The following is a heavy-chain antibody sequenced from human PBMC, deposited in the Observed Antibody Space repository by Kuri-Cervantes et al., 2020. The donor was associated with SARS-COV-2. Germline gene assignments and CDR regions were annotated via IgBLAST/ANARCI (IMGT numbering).Heavy chain of an antibody. J-gene: IGHJ4*02. V-gene: IGHV1-69*05. CDR2: IIPIFGKA. CDR1: GYTFTSYD. CDR3: ARDQYGSGGMGNY. D-gene: IGHD3-10*01. Sequence: SVKVSCKASGYTFTSYDINWVRQAPGQGLEWMGWIIPIFGKANYAQKFQGRVTITTDESTSTAYMELSSLRSEDTAVYYCARDQYGSGGMGNYWGQGTLVTVSS.